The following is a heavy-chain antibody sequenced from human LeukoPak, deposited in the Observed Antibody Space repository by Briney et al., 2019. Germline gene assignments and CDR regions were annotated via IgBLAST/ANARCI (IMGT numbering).Heavy chain of an antibody. D-gene: IGHD6-6*01. CDR1: GGTFSSYA. Sequence: SVKVSCKASGGTFSSYAISWVRQAPGQGLEWMGGIIPIFGTANYTQKFQGRVTITADESTSTVYMELSSLRSDDTAVYYCARTAVRRLDYWGQGTLVTVSS. V-gene: IGHV1-69*13. J-gene: IGHJ4*02. CDR2: IIPIFGTA. CDR3: ARTAVRRLDY.